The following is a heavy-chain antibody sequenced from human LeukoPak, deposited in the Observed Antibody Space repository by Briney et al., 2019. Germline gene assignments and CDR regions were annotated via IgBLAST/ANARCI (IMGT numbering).Heavy chain of an antibody. V-gene: IGHV3-21*01. CDR1: GFTFSSYS. Sequence: GGSLRLSCAASGFTFSSYSMNWVRQAPGKGLEWVSSISSSSSYIYYADSVKGRFTISRDNAKNSLYLQMNSLRAEDTAVYYCAREAAVVPAAFDYWGQGTLVTVSS. CDR3: AREAAVVPAAFDY. J-gene: IGHJ4*02. CDR2: ISSSSSYI. D-gene: IGHD2-2*01.